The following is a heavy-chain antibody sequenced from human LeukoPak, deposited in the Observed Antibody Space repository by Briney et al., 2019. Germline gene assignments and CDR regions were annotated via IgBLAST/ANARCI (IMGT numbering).Heavy chain of an antibody. CDR1: GYTFTSYD. J-gene: IGHJ4*02. CDR2: MNPNSGNT. V-gene: IGHV1-8*01. CDR3: ARMPIMGAYYEILNGERDYYFDF. Sequence: ASVKVSCKASGYTFTSYDINWVRQATGQGLEWMGWMNPNSGNTGYAQKFQGRVTMTRNTSISTAYMELSSLRSEDTAVYYCARMPIMGAYYEILNGERDYYFDFWGQGTLVTVSS. D-gene: IGHD3-9*01.